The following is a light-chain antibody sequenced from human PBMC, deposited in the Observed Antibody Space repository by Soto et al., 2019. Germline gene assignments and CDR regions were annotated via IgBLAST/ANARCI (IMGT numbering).Light chain of an antibody. Sequence: DIVMTQSPLSLPVMPGEPASISCRSSQSLLHSIGYKFLDWYLQRPVQSPQLLIYLVANRSAGVPDRFSGSGSGTDFTLKISRVEAEDGGVYYCMQALQSPRTFGQGTQVQIK. J-gene: IGKJ1*01. CDR2: LVA. V-gene: IGKV2-28*01. CDR1: QSLLHSIGYKF. CDR3: MQALQSPRT.